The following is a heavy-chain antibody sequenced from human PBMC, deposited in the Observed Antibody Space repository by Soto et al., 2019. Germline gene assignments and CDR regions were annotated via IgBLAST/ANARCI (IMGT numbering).Heavy chain of an antibody. J-gene: IGHJ4*02. CDR2: TYYNGNA. V-gene: IGHV4-39*01. D-gene: IGHD3-22*01. CDR3: ARHFVAVVIKGWGY. Sequence: TXETMCLTCPVSGGSLGGGDYYWSWKRQPPGKGLEWIGTTYYNGNAYYNPSLKSRVTMSVDTSKNQFSLKLISVTAADTAVYYCARHFVAVVIKGWGYWGQGTLV. CDR1: GGSLGGGDYY.